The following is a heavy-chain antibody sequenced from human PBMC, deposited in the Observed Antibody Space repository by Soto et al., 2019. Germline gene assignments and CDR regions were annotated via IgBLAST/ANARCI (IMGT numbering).Heavy chain of an antibody. Sequence: RASVKVSCKASGYTFTTYGISWVRQAPGQGLEWMGWISAHNGNTNYAQNLQGRVTMTTDTSTSTAYMELRSLRSDDTAVYYCARFYASGSYPYDYWGQGTLVTVSS. D-gene: IGHD3-10*01. CDR1: GYTFTTYG. V-gene: IGHV1-18*01. J-gene: IGHJ4*02. CDR3: ARFYASGSYPYDY. CDR2: ISAHNGNT.